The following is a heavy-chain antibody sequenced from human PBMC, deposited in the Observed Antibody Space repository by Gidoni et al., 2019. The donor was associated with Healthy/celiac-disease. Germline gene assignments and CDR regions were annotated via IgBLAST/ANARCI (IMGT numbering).Heavy chain of an antibody. CDR2: IYYSGST. J-gene: IGHJ4*02. Sequence: QVQLQESGPGLVKPSETLSLTCTVSGGPISSYYWSWIRQPPGKGLEWIGYIYYSGSTNYNPSLKSRVTISVDTSKNQFSQKLSSVTAADTAVYYCAREGQDYSNYYFDYWGQGTLFTVSS. D-gene: IGHD4-4*01. CDR1: GGPISSYY. V-gene: IGHV4-59*01. CDR3: AREGQDYSNYYFDY.